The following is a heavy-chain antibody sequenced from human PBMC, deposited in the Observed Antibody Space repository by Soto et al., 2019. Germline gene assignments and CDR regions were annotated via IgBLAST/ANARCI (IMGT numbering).Heavy chain of an antibody. Sequence: PGGSLRLSCAASGFTFSSYAMHWVRQAPGKGLEWLAVISYDGSNKYYADSVKGRFTISRDNSKNTLYLQMNSLRAEDTAVYYCARDSSGWYKYYYYGMDVWGQGTTVTVSS. CDR3: ARDSSGWYKYYYYGMDV. CDR1: GFTFSSYA. CDR2: ISYDGSNK. D-gene: IGHD6-19*01. J-gene: IGHJ6*02. V-gene: IGHV3-30-3*01.